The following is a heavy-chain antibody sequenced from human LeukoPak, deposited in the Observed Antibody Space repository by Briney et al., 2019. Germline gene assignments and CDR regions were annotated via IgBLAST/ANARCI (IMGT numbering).Heavy chain of an antibody. D-gene: IGHD6-13*01. CDR1: GYTLTRYY. J-gene: IGHJ3*02. CDR3: ASHSRSRVSWI. Sequence: ASVKVSCKASGYTLTRYYIHWVRQAPGQGLEWMGWINPNSGGTKSAQRFQGRVTMSRDTSTSTAFMELSSLRSDDTAMYYCASHSRSRVSWIWGQGTMVTVSS. CDR2: INPNSGGT. V-gene: IGHV1-2*02.